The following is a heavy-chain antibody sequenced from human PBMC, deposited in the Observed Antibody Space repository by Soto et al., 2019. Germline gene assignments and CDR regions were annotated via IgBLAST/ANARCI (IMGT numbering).Heavy chain of an antibody. D-gene: IGHD6-19*01. Sequence: SVQVSCKASGYTFTGYYMHWVRQAPGQGLEWMGWINPNSGGTNYAQKFQGWVTMTRDTSISTAYMELSRLRSDDTAVYYCARESSPVAIYYYGMDAWGQGTTVT. J-gene: IGHJ6*02. CDR2: INPNSGGT. CDR3: ARESSPVAIYYYGMDA. CDR1: GYTFTGYY. V-gene: IGHV1-2*04.